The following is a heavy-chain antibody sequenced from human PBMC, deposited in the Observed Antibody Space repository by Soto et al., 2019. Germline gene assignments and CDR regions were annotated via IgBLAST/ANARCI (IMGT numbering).Heavy chain of an antibody. Sequence: QVQLVQSGAEVKKPGSSVKVSCKASGGTFGSYAISWVRQAPGQGLEWMGGIIPIPGTANYAQKFQGRVTCAADKSTSTAYMEVSSLRSEETAVYYCARSQGSSTSLEIYYYYYYGMDVWGQGTTVTVSS. V-gene: IGHV1-69*06. CDR2: IIPIPGTA. CDR1: GGTFGSYA. CDR3: ARSQGSSTSLEIYYYYYYGMDV. J-gene: IGHJ6*02. D-gene: IGHD2-2*01.